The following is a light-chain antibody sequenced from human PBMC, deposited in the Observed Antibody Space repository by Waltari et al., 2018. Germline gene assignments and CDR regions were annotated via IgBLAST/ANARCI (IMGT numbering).Light chain of an antibody. CDR3: QHYLRLPVT. CDR1: QSVSRA. V-gene: IGKV3-20*01. J-gene: IGKJ1*01. Sequence: EIVLTQSPGTLSLSLGERATVSCRARQSVSRALAWYQQKPGQAPRLLIYGASTRATVSPDRFSGSGSGTDFSLTISRLEPDDFAIYYCQHYLRLPVTFGQGTTVEI. CDR2: GAS.